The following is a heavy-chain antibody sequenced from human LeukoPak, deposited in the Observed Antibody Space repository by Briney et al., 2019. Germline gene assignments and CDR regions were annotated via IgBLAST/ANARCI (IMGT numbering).Heavy chain of an antibody. V-gene: IGHV3-21*01. CDR2: ISSSSSYI. CDR3: ARGRPGNYFDY. D-gene: IGHD1-26*01. CDR1: GFTFSSYS. Sequence: PGVSLRLSCAASGFTFSSYSMNWVRQAPGKGLEWVSSISSSSSYIYYADSVKGRFTISRDNAKNSLYLQMNSLRAEDTAVYHCARGRPGNYFDYWGQGTLVTVSS. J-gene: IGHJ4*02.